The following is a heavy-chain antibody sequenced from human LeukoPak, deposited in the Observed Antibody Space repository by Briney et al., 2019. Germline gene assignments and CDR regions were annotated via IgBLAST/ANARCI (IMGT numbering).Heavy chain of an antibody. Sequence: SGTLSLTCAVSGGSISSSNWWSWVRQPPGKGLEWIGEIYHSGSTNYNPSLKSRVTISVDKSKNQFSLKLSSVTAADTAVYYCASTYYYDSSGYGPFGYWGQGTLVTVSS. CDR1: GGSISSSNW. CDR2: IYHSGST. CDR3: ASTYYYDSSGYGPFGY. D-gene: IGHD3-22*01. V-gene: IGHV4-4*02. J-gene: IGHJ4*02.